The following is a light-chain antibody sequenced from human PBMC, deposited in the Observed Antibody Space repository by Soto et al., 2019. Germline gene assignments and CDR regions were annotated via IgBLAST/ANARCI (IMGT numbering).Light chain of an antibody. CDR2: KAS. Sequence: DIQMTPSPSTLSASVGDRVTITCRASQRMDSWLAWFQQKPGKAPKLLIYKASNLESEVPSRFSGSGSGTEFTLTISSLQPDDFATYYCHQYNGYSYTFGQGTKLEIK. CDR3: HQYNGYSYT. V-gene: IGKV1-5*03. J-gene: IGKJ2*01. CDR1: QRMDSW.